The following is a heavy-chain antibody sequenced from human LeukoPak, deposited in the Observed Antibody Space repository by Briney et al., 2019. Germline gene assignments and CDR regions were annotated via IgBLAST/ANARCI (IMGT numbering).Heavy chain of an antibody. CDR2: INQDGSEK. J-gene: IGHJ4*02. CDR3: GRDVFDTVYFDY. D-gene: IGHD4-17*01. Sequence: GGSLRLSCGASGFTFDDYWMSWVRQAPGQGLEWVANINQDGSEKYYLDSAKGRFTISRDNARNSLYLQVNSLRAEDTAVYYCGRDVFDTVYFDYWGQGTLVTVSS. CDR1: GFTFDDYW. V-gene: IGHV3-7*01.